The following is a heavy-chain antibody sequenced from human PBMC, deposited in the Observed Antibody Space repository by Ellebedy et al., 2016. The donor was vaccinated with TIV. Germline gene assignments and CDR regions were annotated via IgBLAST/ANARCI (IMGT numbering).Heavy chain of an antibody. CDR3: ARASYGASYL. V-gene: IGHV3-7*01. CDR2: INEDGTKK. Sequence: GESLKISCTASGFTLSNYWMTWVRQAPGRGLEWVANINEDGTKKHFVDSVRGRFTISRDYPGNSLFLQMNSLGAEDTAVYSCARASYGASYLWGRGTLVTVSS. D-gene: IGHD4-17*01. CDR1: GFTLSNYW. J-gene: IGHJ2*01.